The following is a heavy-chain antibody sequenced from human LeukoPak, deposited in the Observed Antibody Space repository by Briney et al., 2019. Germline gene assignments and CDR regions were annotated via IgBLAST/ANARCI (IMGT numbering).Heavy chain of an antibody. J-gene: IGHJ4*02. Sequence: VGSLRLSCAAPGFTLSSYGMNWVRQAPGKGLEWVSYISSRSTTIYYADSVKGRFTISRDNAKNSLYLQMNSLRAEDTAVYYCAREPYSYGFDYWGQGTLVTVSS. CDR3: AREPYSYGFDY. CDR2: ISSRSTTI. D-gene: IGHD5-18*01. V-gene: IGHV3-48*01. CDR1: GFTLSSYG.